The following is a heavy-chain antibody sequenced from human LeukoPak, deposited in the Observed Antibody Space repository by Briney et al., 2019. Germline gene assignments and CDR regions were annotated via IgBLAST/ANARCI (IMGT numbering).Heavy chain of an antibody. CDR2: IYYSGST. D-gene: IGHD2-21*02. Sequence: SETLSLTCTVSGGSISSSSYYWGWIRQPPGKGLEWIGSIYYSGSTYYNPSLKSRVTISIDTSKNQFSLKLSSVTAADTAVYYCARGGYCGGDCYFYYWGQGTLVTVSS. V-gene: IGHV4-39*07. J-gene: IGHJ4*02. CDR3: ARGGYCGGDCYFYY. CDR1: GGSISSSSYY.